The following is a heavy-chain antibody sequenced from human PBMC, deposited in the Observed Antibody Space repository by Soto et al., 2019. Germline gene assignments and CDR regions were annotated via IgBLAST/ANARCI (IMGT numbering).Heavy chain of an antibody. J-gene: IGHJ6*02. CDR2: IYYSGST. CDR3: ARRFGESSSGDYYYYGMDV. D-gene: IGHD3-10*01. CDR1: GGSISSGGYY. Sequence: PSETLSLTCTVSGGSISSGGYYWSWIRQHPGKGLEWIGYIYYSGSTYYNPSLKSRVTISVDTSKNQFSLKLSSVTAADTAVYYCARRFGESSSGDYYYYGMDVCAHGIRDTVS. V-gene: IGHV4-31*03.